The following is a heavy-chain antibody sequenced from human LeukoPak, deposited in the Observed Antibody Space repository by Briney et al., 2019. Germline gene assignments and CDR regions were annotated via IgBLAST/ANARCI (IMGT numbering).Heavy chain of an antibody. V-gene: IGHV4-59*01. CDR2: IYYSGTT. J-gene: IGHJ4*02. D-gene: IGHD6-13*01. CDR3: ARGVYIAAAQYGY. CDR1: GGSFSGYY. Sequence: PSETLSLTCAVYGGSFSGYYWSWIRQPPGKGLEWVGYIYYSGTTNYNPSLKSRVTISVDTSKNQFSLKLSSVTAADTAVYYCARGVYIAAAQYGYWGQGTLVTVSS.